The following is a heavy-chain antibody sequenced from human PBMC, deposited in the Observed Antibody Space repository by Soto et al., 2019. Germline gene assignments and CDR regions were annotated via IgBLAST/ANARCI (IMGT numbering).Heavy chain of an antibody. CDR3: AKDYEMATIPDY. CDR1: GFTFSSYG. D-gene: IGHD5-12*01. Sequence: GGSLRLSCAASGFTFSSYGMHWVRQAPGKGLEWVAVISYDGSNKYYADSVKGRFTISRDNSKNTLYLQMNSLRAEDTAVYYCAKDYEMATIPDYWGQGTLVTV. J-gene: IGHJ4*02. V-gene: IGHV3-30*18. CDR2: ISYDGSNK.